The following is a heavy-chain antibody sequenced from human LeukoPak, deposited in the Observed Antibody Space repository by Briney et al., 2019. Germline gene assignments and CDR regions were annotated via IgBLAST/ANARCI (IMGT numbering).Heavy chain of an antibody. J-gene: IGHJ4*02. CDR3: ARALTGWANGDY. CDR1: GYTSSNYG. V-gene: IGHV1-18*01. D-gene: IGHD3-9*01. CDR2: ISAYNSNT. Sequence: ASLRVSSKASGYTSSNYGISWVRQAPGQALEWVGWISAYNSNTNSAQKFQGRVTMTRDTSTSTAYMELRSLRSDDTAVYYCARALTGWANGDYWGQGTLVTVPS.